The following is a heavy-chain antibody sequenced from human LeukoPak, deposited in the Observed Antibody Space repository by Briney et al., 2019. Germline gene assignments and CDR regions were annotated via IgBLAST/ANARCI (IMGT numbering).Heavy chain of an antibody. CDR2: LSSSSSVI. Sequence: PGGSLRLSCAASGFPFSSYAMDWVRQAPGKGLEWVSYLSSSSSVIYHADSVKGRFTISRDNAKNSLYLQMNSLRTEDTAVYYCVRDGSSWGNFDCWGQGTLVSVSS. CDR3: VRDGSSWGNFDC. V-gene: IGHV3-48*01. CDR1: GFPFSSYA. J-gene: IGHJ4*02. D-gene: IGHD7-27*01.